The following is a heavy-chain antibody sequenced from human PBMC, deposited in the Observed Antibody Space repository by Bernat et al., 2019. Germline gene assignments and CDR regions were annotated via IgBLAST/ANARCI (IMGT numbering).Heavy chain of an antibody. CDR2: IRQDGNEK. Sequence: EVQLVESGGGLVQPGGSLRLSCSAPGFSFSSYWMTWVRQAPGKGLEWVANIRQDGNEKYYVDSVKGRFTISRDNAKNSLYLQMSSLGAEGTAVYYCARDFKDFDYWGQGTLVTVSS. CDR1: GFSFSSYW. J-gene: IGHJ4*02. V-gene: IGHV3-7*04. CDR3: ARDFKDFDY.